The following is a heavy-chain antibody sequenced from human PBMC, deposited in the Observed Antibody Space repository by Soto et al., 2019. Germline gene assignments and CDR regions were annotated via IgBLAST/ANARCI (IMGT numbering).Heavy chain of an antibody. Sequence: GESLKISCKGSGYIFTSYWIAWVRQAPGKGLEWMGIIYLDDSEIKYSPSFQGQVTISADKSISTAYLQWSSLKASDTALYYCARGDIGNYWGQGTLVTVSS. D-gene: IGHD2-15*01. CDR2: IYLDDSEI. CDR1: GYIFTSYW. J-gene: IGHJ4*02. CDR3: ARGDIGNY. V-gene: IGHV5-51*01.